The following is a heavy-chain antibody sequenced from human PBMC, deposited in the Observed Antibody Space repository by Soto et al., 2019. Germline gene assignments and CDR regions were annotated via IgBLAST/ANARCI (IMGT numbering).Heavy chain of an antibody. CDR3: VREGGDLRGSGVFDY. Sequence: GGSLRLSCAASGFTFSFYTMNWVRQTPGKGLEWLAYISRGASSIYYADSVKGRFTVSRDNANNSLSLQLNSLRREDTAAYYCVREGGDLRGSGVFDYWRQGTLVTVSS. J-gene: IGHJ4*02. D-gene: IGHD6-19*01. V-gene: IGHV3-48*01. CDR1: GFTFSFYT. CDR2: ISRGASSI.